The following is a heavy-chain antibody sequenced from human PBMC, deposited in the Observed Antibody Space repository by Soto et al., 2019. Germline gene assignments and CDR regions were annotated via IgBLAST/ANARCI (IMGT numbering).Heavy chain of an antibody. CDR2: IIPMFGTA. D-gene: IGHD3-22*01. J-gene: IGHJ4*02. V-gene: IGHV1-69*01. CDR3: ARVGPAHYYDSSCYYAQLDY. Sequence: QVQLVQSGAEVKKPGSSVKVSCKASGDTFSSYAINWVRQAPGQGLAWMGGIIPMFGTANYAQKFKGRVTITAGESTSTFYMELSSLRSEDTAVYYCARVGPAHYYDSSCYYAQLDYWCQGTLVTVSS. CDR1: GDTFSSYA.